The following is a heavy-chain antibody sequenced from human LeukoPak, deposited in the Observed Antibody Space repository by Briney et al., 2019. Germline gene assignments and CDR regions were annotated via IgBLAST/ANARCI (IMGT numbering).Heavy chain of an antibody. CDR3: AKAYGSGVGYYFDY. J-gene: IGHJ4*02. CDR2: ISYDGSNK. CDR1: GFTFSSYG. D-gene: IGHD3-10*01. V-gene: IGHV3-30*18. Sequence: PGGSLRLSCAASGFTFSSYGMHWVRQAPGKGLEWVAVISYDGSNKYYAASVKGRFTISRDNSKNTLYLQMNSLRAEDTAVYYCAKAYGSGVGYYFDYWGQGTLVTVSS.